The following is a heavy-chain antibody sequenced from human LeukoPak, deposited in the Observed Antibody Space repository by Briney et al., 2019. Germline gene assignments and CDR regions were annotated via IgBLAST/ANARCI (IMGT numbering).Heavy chain of an antibody. J-gene: IGHJ3*02. CDR3: TTAHGIAVAGADAFDI. CDR1: GFTFSSYA. D-gene: IGHD6-19*01. V-gene: IGHV3-30-3*01. CDR2: ISYDGSNK. Sequence: HTGRSLRLSCAASGFTFSSYAMHWVRQAPGKGLEWVAVISYDGSNKYYADSVKGRFTISRDNSKNTLYLQMNSLKTEDTAVYYCTTAHGIAVAGADAFDIWGQGTMVTVSS.